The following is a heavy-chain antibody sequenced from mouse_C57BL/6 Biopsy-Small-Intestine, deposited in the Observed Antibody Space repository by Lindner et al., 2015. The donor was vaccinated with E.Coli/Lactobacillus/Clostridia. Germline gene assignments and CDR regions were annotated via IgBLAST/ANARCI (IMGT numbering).Heavy chain of an antibody. Sequence: VQLQESGPELVKPGASVKISCKASGYTFSTSWMNWVRQRPGKGLEWIGWFYPGDGDTNYNGKFEGKATLTADKSSNTAYMQLSSLTSEDSAVYFCAIGDYGFAYWGQGTLVTVSA. V-gene: IGHV1-82*01. CDR1: GYTFSTSW. D-gene: IGHD2-13*01. J-gene: IGHJ3*01. CDR2: FYPGDGDT. CDR3: AIGDYGFAY.